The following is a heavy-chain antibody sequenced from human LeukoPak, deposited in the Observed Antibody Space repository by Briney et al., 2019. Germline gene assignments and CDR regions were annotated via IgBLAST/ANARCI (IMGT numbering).Heavy chain of an antibody. CDR1: GYTFTSYD. Sequence: GASVKVSCKASGYTFTSYDINWVRQATGQGLEWMGWMNPNSGNTGYAQKFQGRVTMTSDTSISTAYLDLSSLTPEDTAVYYCARNPPSSGWLDPWGQGTLVTVSS. J-gene: IGHJ5*02. CDR3: ARNPPSSGWLDP. CDR2: MNPNSGNT. V-gene: IGHV1-8*01. D-gene: IGHD6-19*01.